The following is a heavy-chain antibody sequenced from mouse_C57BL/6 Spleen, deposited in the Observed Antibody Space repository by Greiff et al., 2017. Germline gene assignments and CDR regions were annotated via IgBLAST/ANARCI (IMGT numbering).Heavy chain of an antibody. CDR1: GFNIKNTY. J-gene: IGHJ1*03. Sequence: VHVKQSVAELVRPGASVKLSCTASGFNIKNTYMHWVKQRPEQGLEWIGRIDPANGNTKYAPKFQGKATITADTSSNTAYLQLSSLTSEDTAIYYCARGTTVVAEGWYFDVWGTGTTVTVSS. CDR3: ARGTTVVAEGWYFDV. CDR2: IDPANGNT. D-gene: IGHD1-1*01. V-gene: IGHV14-3*01.